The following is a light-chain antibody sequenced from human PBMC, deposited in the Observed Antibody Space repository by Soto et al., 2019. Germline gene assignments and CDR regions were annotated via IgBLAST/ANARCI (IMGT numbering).Light chain of an antibody. Sequence: QSVLTQPRSVSGSPGQSVTISCTASSSHIGAYNSVSWYQQNPGKAPKLIIYDVTKRPSGVPDRFSGSKSGNTASLTISGLQTDDEADYYCCSFAGSYVFGTGTKLTVL. V-gene: IGLV2-11*01. CDR2: DVT. J-gene: IGLJ1*01. CDR3: CSFAGSYV. CDR1: SSHIGAYNS.